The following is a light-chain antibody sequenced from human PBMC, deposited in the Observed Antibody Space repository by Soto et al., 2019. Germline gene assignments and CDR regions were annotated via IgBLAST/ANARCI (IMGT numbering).Light chain of an antibody. V-gene: IGLV2-8*01. CDR1: SSDVGGCNY. CDR2: DVN. CDR3: SAYEGSHNLGV. J-gene: IGLJ3*02. Sequence: QSALTQPPSASGSPGQSVTISCTGTSSDVGGCNYVSWYQKHPDKAPRLMIYDVNKRPSGVPDRFSGSKTDNTASLTVSGLQAEGEAEYNGSAYEGSHNLGVCGGGTKLTVL.